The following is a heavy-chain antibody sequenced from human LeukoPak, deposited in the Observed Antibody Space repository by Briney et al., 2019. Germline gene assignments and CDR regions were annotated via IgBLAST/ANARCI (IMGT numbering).Heavy chain of an antibody. CDR2: FDPADGET. J-gene: IGHJ6*02. Sequence: ASVKVSCKVSGYTLTELSMHWVRQAPGKGLEWMGGFDPADGETIYAQKFQGRVSMTEDTSTGTAYMELSSLRSEDTAVYYCANLLLEIAVGSGVHGRDVWGQGTTVTVSS. V-gene: IGHV1-24*01. CDR1: GYTLTELS. D-gene: IGHD2-2*01. CDR3: ANLLLEIAVGSGVHGRDV.